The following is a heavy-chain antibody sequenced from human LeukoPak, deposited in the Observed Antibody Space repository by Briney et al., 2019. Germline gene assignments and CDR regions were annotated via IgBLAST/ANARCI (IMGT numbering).Heavy chain of an antibody. Sequence: ASVKVSCRVSGFTLSDLSIHWVRQVHGHGLEWVGGFAPAGGQHIYAQTFRGRVILTEDASANTAFMELNSMRPDDTAVYYCATGVICATTTCPGYRNYYFFMDVWGEGTTVTVSS. CDR2: FAPAGGQH. D-gene: IGHD5-18*01. V-gene: IGHV1-24*01. CDR3: ATGVICATTTCPGYRNYYFFMDV. J-gene: IGHJ6*03. CDR1: GFTLSDLS.